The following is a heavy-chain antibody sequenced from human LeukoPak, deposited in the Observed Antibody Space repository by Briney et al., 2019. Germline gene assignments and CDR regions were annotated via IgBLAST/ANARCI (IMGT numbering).Heavy chain of an antibody. V-gene: IGHV3-33*01. CDR2: IWYDGSNK. CDR3: AREVSGGDHFDY. CDR1: GFTFSSYG. Sequence: GRSLRLSCAASGFTFSSYGMHWVRQAPGKGLEWVAVIWYDGSNKYYADSVKGRFTISRDNSKNTLYLQMNSLRAEDTAGYYCAREVSGGDHFDYWGQGTLVTVSS. J-gene: IGHJ4*02. D-gene: IGHD4-17*01.